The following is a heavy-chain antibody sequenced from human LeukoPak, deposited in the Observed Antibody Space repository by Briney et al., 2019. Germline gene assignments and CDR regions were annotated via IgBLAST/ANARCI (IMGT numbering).Heavy chain of an antibody. J-gene: IGHJ1*01. V-gene: IGHV3-23*01. CDR2: ISGSGGST. Sequence: PGGSLRLSCAASGFTFSSYAMSWVRQAPGKGLEWVSAISGSGGSTYYADSVKGRFTISRDNSKNTLYLQMNSLRAEDTAVYYCARDSFYYGSGSSGYFQHWGQGTLVIVSS. D-gene: IGHD3-10*01. CDR3: ARDSFYYGSGSSGYFQH. CDR1: GFTFSSYA.